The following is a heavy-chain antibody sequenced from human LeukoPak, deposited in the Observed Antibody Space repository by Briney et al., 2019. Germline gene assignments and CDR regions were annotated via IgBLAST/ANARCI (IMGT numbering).Heavy chain of an antibody. CDR2: IYHSGST. CDR1: GVSISSGDYS. V-gene: IGHV4-30-2*01. D-gene: IGHD3-10*01. J-gene: IGHJ4*02. CDR3: AGDYGSGSYRFDY. Sequence: ASETLSLTCAVSGVSISSGDYSWSWIRQPPGKGLEWIGYIYHSGSTLYNPSLKSRVTISIDRSKNQFSLKLSSVTAADTAVYYCAGDYGSGSYRFDYWGQGTLVTVSS.